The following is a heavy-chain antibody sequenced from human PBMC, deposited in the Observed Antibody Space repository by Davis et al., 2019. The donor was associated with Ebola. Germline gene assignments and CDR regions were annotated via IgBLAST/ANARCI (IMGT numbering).Heavy chain of an antibody. CDR3: AKDLPPYYDFWSGYTDY. D-gene: IGHD3-3*01. V-gene: IGHV3-30*02. CDR1: GFTFSSYG. CDR2: IWYDGSNK. Sequence: PGGSLRLSCAASGFTFSSYGMHWVRQAPGKGLEWVAVIWYDGSNKYYADSVKGRFTISRDNSKNSLYLQMNSLRAEDTAVYYCAKDLPPYYDFWSGYTDYWGQGTLVTVSS. J-gene: IGHJ4*02.